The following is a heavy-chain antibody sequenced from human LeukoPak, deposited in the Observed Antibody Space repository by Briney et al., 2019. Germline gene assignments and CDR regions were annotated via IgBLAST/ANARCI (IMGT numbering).Heavy chain of an antibody. J-gene: IGHJ4*02. CDR2: ITSGGDYI. V-gene: IGHV3-21*01. Sequence: GGSLKLSCAASGFTFSSYEMNWVRQAPGKGLEWVSSITSGGDYIYYADSVKGRFTTSRDNAKNSLSLQLNSLRVEDTAVYYCARGHYDVLAASYKWTPDYWGQGTLVTVSS. CDR1: GFTFSSYE. D-gene: IGHD3-9*01. CDR3: ARGHYDVLAASYKWTPDY.